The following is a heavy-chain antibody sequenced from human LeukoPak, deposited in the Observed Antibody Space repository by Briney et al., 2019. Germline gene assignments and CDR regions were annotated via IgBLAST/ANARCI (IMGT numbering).Heavy chain of an antibody. CDR1: GYTFTSYA. V-gene: IGHV1-3*01. Sequence: GASVKVSCKASGYTFTSYAMHWVRQAPGQRLEWMGWINAGNGNTKYSQKFQGRVTITRDTSASTAYMELSSLRSEDTAVYYCARDGCGDTSGGYYFDYWGQGTLVTVSS. J-gene: IGHJ4*02. D-gene: IGHD4-17*01. CDR3: ARDGCGDTSGGYYFDY. CDR2: INAGNGNT.